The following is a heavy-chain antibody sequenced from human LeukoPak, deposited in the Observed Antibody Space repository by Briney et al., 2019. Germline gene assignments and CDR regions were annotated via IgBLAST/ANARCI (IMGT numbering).Heavy chain of an antibody. D-gene: IGHD5-12*01. J-gene: IGHJ4*02. Sequence: GGSLRLSRAASGFTFSDYYMSRIRQAPGKGLEWASYVSSSGSTIYYADSVKGRFTISRDNAKNSLYLQMNSLRAEDTAVYYCARRIVATIAQYYFDYWGQRTLVTVSS. V-gene: IGHV3-11*04. CDR2: VSSSGSTI. CDR1: GFTFSDYY. CDR3: ARRIVATIAQYYFDY.